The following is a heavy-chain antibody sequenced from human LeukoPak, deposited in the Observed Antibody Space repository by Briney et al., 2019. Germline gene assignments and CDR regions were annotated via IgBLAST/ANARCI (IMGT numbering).Heavy chain of an antibody. Sequence: PGGSLRLSCAASGFTFSSYWMSWVRQAPGKGLEWVANIKQDGSEKYYVDSVRGRFTISRDNSKNTLYLQMNSLRAEDTAVYYCARGISSGWSLDYFDYWGQGTLVTVSS. D-gene: IGHD6-19*01. CDR2: IKQDGSEK. V-gene: IGHV3-7*03. J-gene: IGHJ4*02. CDR3: ARGISSGWSLDYFDY. CDR1: GFTFSSYW.